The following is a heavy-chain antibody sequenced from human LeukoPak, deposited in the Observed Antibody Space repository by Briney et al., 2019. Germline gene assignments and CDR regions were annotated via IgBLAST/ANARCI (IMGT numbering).Heavy chain of an antibody. CDR1: GFTVSSNY. V-gene: IGHV3-53*01. J-gene: IGHJ6*03. CDR3: ARAAYSSTDYYYYYMDV. D-gene: IGHD6-13*01. Sequence: GGSLRPPFAAPGFTVSSNYMSWVRQAPGKGRGGGSVFYSGGSTYYADSVKGRFTISRGNSKNTLYLQMNSLRAEDTAVYYCARAAYSSTDYYYYYMDVWGKGTTVTVSS. CDR2: FYSGGST.